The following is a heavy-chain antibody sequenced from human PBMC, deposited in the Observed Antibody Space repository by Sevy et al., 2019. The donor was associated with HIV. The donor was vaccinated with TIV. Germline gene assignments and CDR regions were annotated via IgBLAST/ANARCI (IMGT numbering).Heavy chain of an antibody. CDR2: LSFGCGKI. CDR3: GGGGCAGPDDY. Sequence: GGSLRLSCAASGFAFYDYYMSWIRQAPGKGLEWVATLSFGCGKINYADSVKGRFTISRDNAKNSFYLQIDNLRVEDTGLYYWGGGGCAGPDDYWGQGTRGTVSS. J-gene: IGHJ4*02. D-gene: IGHD2-8*01. CDR1: GFAFYDYY. V-gene: IGHV3-23*01.